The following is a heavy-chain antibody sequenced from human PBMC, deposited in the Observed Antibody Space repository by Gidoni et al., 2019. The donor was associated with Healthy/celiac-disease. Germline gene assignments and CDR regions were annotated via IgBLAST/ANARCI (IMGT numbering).Heavy chain of an antibody. V-gene: IGHV1-2*04. J-gene: IGHJ6*02. CDR2: INPNSGGT. CDR3: ARGAPGNWNYGWDYYYYGMDV. CDR1: GYTFTGAY. Sequence: QVQLVQSGAEVKKPGASVTVSCKASGYTFTGAYMHWWRQAPGQGLEWMGWINPNSGGTNYAQKFQGWVTMTRDTSISTAYMELSRLRSDDTAVYYCARGAPGNWNYGWDYYYYGMDVWGQGTTVTVSS. D-gene: IGHD1-7*01.